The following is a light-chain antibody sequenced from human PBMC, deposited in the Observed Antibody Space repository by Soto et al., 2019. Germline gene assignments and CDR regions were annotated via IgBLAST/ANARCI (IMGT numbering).Light chain of an antibody. CDR1: QSVNSY. J-gene: IGKJ4*01. CDR2: DAS. V-gene: IGKV3-11*01. CDR3: QQRSNWPLT. Sequence: EIVLTQSPATLSLSPGERATLSYRASQSVNSYLAWYQQKPGQAPRLLIYDASNRATGIPARFSGSGSGTDFTLTISSLEPEDFAVYYCQQRSNWPLTFGGGTKVEIK.